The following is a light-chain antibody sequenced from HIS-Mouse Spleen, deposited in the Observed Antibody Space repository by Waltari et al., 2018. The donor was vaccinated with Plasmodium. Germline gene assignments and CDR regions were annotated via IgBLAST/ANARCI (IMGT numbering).Light chain of an antibody. Sequence: EIVMTQSPATLSVSPGERATRSCRASQSVSNNLAWYQQKPGQAPRLLIYGASTRATGIPARFSGSGSGTEFTLTISSLQSEDFAVYYCQQYNNWSFTFGPGTKVDIK. J-gene: IGKJ3*01. V-gene: IGKV3-15*01. CDR3: QQYNNWSFT. CDR2: GAS. CDR1: QSVSNN.